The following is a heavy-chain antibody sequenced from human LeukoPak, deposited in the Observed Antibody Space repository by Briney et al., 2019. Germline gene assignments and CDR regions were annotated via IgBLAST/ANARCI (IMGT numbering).Heavy chain of an antibody. J-gene: IGHJ2*01. D-gene: IGHD2-2*01. Sequence: SVKVSCKASGGTFSSYAIGWVRQAPGQGLEWMGGIIPIFGTANYAQKFQGRVTITTDESTSTAYMELSSLRSEDTAVYYCARFSTVWWYFDLWGRGTLVTVSS. CDR1: GGTFSSYA. CDR2: IIPIFGTA. CDR3: ARFSTVWWYFDL. V-gene: IGHV1-69*05.